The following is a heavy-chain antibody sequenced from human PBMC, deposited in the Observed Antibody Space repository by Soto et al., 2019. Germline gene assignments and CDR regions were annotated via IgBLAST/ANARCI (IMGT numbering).Heavy chain of an antibody. CDR2: ISGSGGST. Sequence: PGGSLRLSCAASGFPFSSYAMSWVRQAPGKGLEWVSAISGSGGSTYYADSVKGRFTISRDNSKNTLYLQMNSLRAEDTAVYYCAKRGSSSFNQEASAWGEGTLVTVSS. V-gene: IGHV3-23*01. CDR3: AKRGSSSFNQEASA. CDR1: GFPFSSYA. J-gene: IGHJ5*02. D-gene: IGHD6-6*01.